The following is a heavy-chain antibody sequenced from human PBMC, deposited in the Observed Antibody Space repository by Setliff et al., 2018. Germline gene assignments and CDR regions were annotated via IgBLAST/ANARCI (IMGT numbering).Heavy chain of an antibody. J-gene: IGHJ4*02. CDR2: INNYNTNT. CDR1: GYTFTNYG. V-gene: IGHV1-18*01. CDR3: ARINFYVSSGYYYAPDF. Sequence: GASVKVSCKASGYTFTNYGITWVRQAPGQGLEWMGWINNYNTNTKYAQKLQDRVTVTTDTSATTAYMELKNLRSDDTAVYYCARINFYVSSGYYYAPDFWGQGTLVTVSS. D-gene: IGHD3-22*01.